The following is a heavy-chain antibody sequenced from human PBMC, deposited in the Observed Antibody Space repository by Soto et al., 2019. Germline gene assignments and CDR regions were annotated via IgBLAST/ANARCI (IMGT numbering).Heavy chain of an antibody. CDR2: IIPIFGTA. V-gene: IGHV1-69*13. CDR1: GYTFTSYG. J-gene: IGHJ5*02. Sequence: SVKVSCKASGYTFTSYGISWVRQAPGQGLQWMGGIIPIFGTANYAQKFQGRVTITADESTSTAYMELSSLRSEDTAVYYCARGGDSGSYYRWFDPWGQGTLVTVSS. CDR3: ARGGDSGSYYRWFDP. D-gene: IGHD1-26*01.